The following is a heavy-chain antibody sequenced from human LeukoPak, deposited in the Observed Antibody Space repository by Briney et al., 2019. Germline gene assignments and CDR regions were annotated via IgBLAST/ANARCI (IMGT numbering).Heavy chain of an antibody. CDR3: ARGPRIPCSGGSCYSGYYYMDV. V-gene: IGHV4-4*07. Sequence: PSETLSLTCTVSGGSISSYYCSWIRRPAGKGLEWIGRIYTSGSTNYNPSLKSRVTMSVGTSKNQFSLKLSSVTAADTAVYYCARGPRIPCSGGSCYSGYYYMDVWGKGTTVTVSS. CDR1: GGSISSYY. CDR2: IYTSGST. J-gene: IGHJ6*03. D-gene: IGHD2-15*01.